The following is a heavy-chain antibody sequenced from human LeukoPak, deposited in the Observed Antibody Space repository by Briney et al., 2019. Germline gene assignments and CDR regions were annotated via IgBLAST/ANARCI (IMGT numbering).Heavy chain of an antibody. CDR2: IRYDGSNK. Sequence: GGSLRLPCAASGFTFSSYGMHWVRQAPGKGLEWVAFIRYDGSNKYYADSVKGRFTISRDNSKNTLYLQMNSLRAEDTAVYYCAKDAYYYGSGSYLGYFDYWGQGTLVTVSS. J-gene: IGHJ4*02. CDR3: AKDAYYYGSGSYLGYFDY. V-gene: IGHV3-30*02. CDR1: GFTFSSYG. D-gene: IGHD3-10*01.